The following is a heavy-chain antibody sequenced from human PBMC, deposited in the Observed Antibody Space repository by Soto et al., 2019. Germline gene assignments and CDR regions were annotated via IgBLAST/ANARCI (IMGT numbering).Heavy chain of an antibody. J-gene: IGHJ5*02. Sequence: PSETLSLTCTVSGGSISSYYWSWVRQPPGKGLEWIGYIYYSGSTNYNPSLKSRVTISVDTSKNQFSPKLSSVTAADTAVYYCARALPPWLVFDPWGQGTLVTVSS. D-gene: IGHD6-19*01. V-gene: IGHV4-59*01. CDR3: ARALPPWLVFDP. CDR1: GGSISSYY. CDR2: IYYSGST.